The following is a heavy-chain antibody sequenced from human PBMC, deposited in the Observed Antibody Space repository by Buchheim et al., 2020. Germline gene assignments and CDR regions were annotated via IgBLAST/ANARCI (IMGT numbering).Heavy chain of an antibody. V-gene: IGHV3-33*05. Sequence: QVQLVESGGGVVQPGRSLRLSCAASGFTFSSYGMHWVRQAPGKGLEWVAIMLYDGSNKYYAESVKDRFTISRDNSKKTLYLQMNSLSAEDTAVYYCARDRFADHVWGTYRYMAVWGQGTT. D-gene: IGHD3-16*02. CDR2: MLYDGSNK. J-gene: IGHJ6*02. CDR1: GFTFSSYG. CDR3: ARDRFADHVWGTYRYMAV.